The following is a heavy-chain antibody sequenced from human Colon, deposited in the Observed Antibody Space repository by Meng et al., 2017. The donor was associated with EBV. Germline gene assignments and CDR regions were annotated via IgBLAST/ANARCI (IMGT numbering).Heavy chain of an antibody. CDR1: AGSSSRVYW. V-gene: IGHV4-4*02. D-gene: IGHD5-18*01. CDR2: SYHSGST. J-gene: IGHJ4*02. Sequence: QVQLQESCPGVATPSHTPSPTCVVSAGSSSRVYWWTWARQSPGKGLEWIGESYHSGSTNYNPSLKSRSTISVDKSKNQFFLKLTSVTAADTALYYCARGGYYSFDYWGQRTLVTVSS. CDR3: ARGGYYSFDY.